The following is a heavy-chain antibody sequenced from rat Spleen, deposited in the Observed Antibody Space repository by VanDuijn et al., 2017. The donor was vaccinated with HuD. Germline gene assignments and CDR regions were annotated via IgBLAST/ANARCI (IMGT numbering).Heavy chain of an antibody. CDR2: MWSDGDT. J-gene: IGHJ2*01. Sequence: EVQLKESGPGLVRPSQTLSLTCTVSGFSLTDYSVHWVRLPPGKGLEWMGIMWSDGDTSYNSALKSRLSISRDTSKSQVFLKMSSLQTEDTATYYCARLPGPNWGQGVMVTVSS. CDR1: GFSLTDYS. CDR3: ARLPGPN. V-gene: IGHV2S63*01. D-gene: IGHD1-4*01.